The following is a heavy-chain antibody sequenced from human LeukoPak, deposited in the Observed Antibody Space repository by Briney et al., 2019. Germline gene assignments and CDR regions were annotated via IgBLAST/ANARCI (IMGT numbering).Heavy chain of an antibody. J-gene: IGHJ4*02. CDR1: GGSISSGGYY. CDR2: LYYSGDT. V-gene: IGHV4-30-2*01. Sequence: SETLSLTCTVSGGSISSGGYYWSWIRQPPGKALEWIGYLYYSGDTYYSPSLKSRVTISVDRSKNQFSLELTSVTAADTAVYYCARNSQTAYYIGQLELWGQGSLATVSS. CDR3: ARNSQTAYYIGQLEL. D-gene: IGHD3-9*01.